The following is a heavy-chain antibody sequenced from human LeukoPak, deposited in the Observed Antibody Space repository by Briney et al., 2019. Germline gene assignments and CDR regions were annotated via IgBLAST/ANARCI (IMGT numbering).Heavy chain of an antibody. CDR1: GFTFSRYE. CDR2: ISPGGDTI. V-gene: IGHV3-48*03. Sequence: GGSLRLSCAASGFTFSRYEMNWVRQAPGKGLEWISYISPGGDTIYYADSVKGRFTISRDNAKNSLYLQVNSLRAEDTAVYYCARSFDYWGQGTLVTVSS. CDR3: ARSFDY. J-gene: IGHJ4*02.